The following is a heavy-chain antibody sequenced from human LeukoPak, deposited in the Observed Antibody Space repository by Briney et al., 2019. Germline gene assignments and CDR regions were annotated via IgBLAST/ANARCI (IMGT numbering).Heavy chain of an antibody. D-gene: IGHD1-26*01. V-gene: IGHV3-43*01. CDR2: ISWDGGST. CDR3: ARHFPSYGKADLDY. J-gene: IGHJ4*02. Sequence: GGSLRLSCAASGFTFDDYTMHWVRQAPGKGLEWVALISWDGGSTYYVDSVKGRFTISRDNVKNSLYLQMNSLRVEDTAVYYCARHFPSYGKADLDYWGQGALVTVSS. CDR1: GFTFDDYT.